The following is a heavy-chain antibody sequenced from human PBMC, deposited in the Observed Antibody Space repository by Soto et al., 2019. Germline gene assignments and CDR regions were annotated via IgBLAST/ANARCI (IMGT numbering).Heavy chain of an antibody. V-gene: IGHV3-23*01. J-gene: IGHJ4*02. CDR2: ISGSGYNT. D-gene: IGHD3-3*01. CDR1: GFTFSNYA. CDR3: AKFWWVRDYDFWSGYSPFDY. Sequence: GGSLRLSCAASGFTFSNYAMNWVRQAPGKGLEWVSAISGSGYNTYYADSVKGRFTISRDNSKNTLYLQMNSLRAEDTAVYYCAKFWWVRDYDFWSGYSPFDYWGQGTLVTVSS.